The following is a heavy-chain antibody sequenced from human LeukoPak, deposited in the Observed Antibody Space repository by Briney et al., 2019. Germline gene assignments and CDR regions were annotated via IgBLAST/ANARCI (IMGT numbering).Heavy chain of an antibody. CDR3: ASGKAAGNYYYYYYGMDV. V-gene: IGHV4-34*01. J-gene: IGHJ6*02. D-gene: IGHD6-13*01. CDR1: GGSFSGYY. CDR2: INHSGST. Sequence: SETLSLTCAVYGGSFSGYYRSWIRQPPGKGLEWIGEINHSGSTNYSPSLKSRVTISVDTSKNQFSLKLSSVTAADTAVYYCASGKAAGNYYYYYYGMDVWGQGTTVTVSS.